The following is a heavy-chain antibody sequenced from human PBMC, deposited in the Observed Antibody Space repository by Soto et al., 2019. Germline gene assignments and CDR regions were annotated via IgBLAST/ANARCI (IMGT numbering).Heavy chain of an antibody. J-gene: IGHJ6*02. CDR1: RVAFSKFI. Sequence: ASVKVSCKASRVAFSKFIVTWVRQAPGLGLEWVGGIIPIFGTANYAQKFQGRVTITADESTSTSYMEVNNLRSEDTAVYYCAKVRYSSPMGYYYGMDVWGQGATVTVSS. CDR2: IIPIFGTA. V-gene: IGHV1-69*13. D-gene: IGHD6-19*01. CDR3: AKVRYSSPMGYYYGMDV.